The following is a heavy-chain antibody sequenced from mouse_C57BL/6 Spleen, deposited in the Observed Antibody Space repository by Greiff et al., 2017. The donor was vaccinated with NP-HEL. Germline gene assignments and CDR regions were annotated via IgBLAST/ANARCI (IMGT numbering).Heavy chain of an antibody. CDR1: GFTFSSYA. Sequence: DVKLQESGGGLVKPGGSLKLSCAASGFTFSSYAMSWVRQTPEKRLEWVATISDGGSYTYYPDNAKNNLYLQMSHLKSEDTAMYYCARGTVVAYWYFDVWGTGTTVTVSS. CDR2: ISDGGSYT. D-gene: IGHD1-1*01. CDR3: ARGTVVAYWYFDV. J-gene: IGHJ1*03. V-gene: IGHV5-4*03.